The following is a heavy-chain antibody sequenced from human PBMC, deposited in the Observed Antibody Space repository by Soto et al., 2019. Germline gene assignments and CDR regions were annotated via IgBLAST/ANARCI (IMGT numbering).Heavy chain of an antibody. Sequence: PSQTLSLTCAISGDSVSSNSAAWNCIRQSPSRGLEWLGRTYYRSKWYNDYAVSVKSRITINPDTSKNQFSLQLNSVTPEDTAVYYCASSTKYSGYDWFDYWGQGTLVTVSS. CDR1: GDSVSSNSAA. D-gene: IGHD5-12*01. V-gene: IGHV6-1*01. CDR2: TYYRSKWYN. J-gene: IGHJ4*02. CDR3: ASSTKYSGYDWFDY.